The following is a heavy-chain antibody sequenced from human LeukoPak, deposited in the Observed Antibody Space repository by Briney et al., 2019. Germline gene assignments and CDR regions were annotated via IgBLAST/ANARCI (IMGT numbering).Heavy chain of an antibody. D-gene: IGHD5-24*01. J-gene: IGHJ4*02. V-gene: IGHV1-69*01. CDR3: ARVSTEMTTSARGYFDY. CDR1: GGTFSSYA. Sequence: ASVKVSCKASGGTFSSYAISWVRQAPGQGLEWMGGIIPIFGTANYAQKFQGRVTITADESTSTAYMELSSLRSEDTAVYYCARVSTEMTTSARGYFDYWGQGTLVTVSS. CDR2: IIPIFGTA.